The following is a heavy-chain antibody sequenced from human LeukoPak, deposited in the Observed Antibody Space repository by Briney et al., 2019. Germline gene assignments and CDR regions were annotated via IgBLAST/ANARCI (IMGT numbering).Heavy chain of an antibody. V-gene: IGHV4-59*01. J-gene: IGHJ3*02. CDR2: IYYSGST. CDR3: AGDALLAFDI. CDR1: GGSISSYY. Sequence: KPSETLSLTCTVSGGSISSYYWSWIRQPPGKGLEWIGYIYYSGSTNYNPSLKSRVTISVDTSKNQFSLKLSSVTAADTAVYYCAGDALLAFDIWGQGTMVTVSS.